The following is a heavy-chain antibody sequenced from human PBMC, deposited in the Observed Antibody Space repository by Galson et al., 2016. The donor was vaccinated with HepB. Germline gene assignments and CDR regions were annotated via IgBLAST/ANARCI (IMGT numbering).Heavy chain of an antibody. D-gene: IGHD5-12*01. CDR3: ARENKYSGHDWGC. J-gene: IGHJ4*02. V-gene: IGHV3-11*01. CDR1: GFTFPDYY. CDR2: ISGSGLTD. Sequence: SLRLSCAASGFTFPDYYMSWIRQSPGKGLEWIAFISGSGLTDSYVDSVRGRFSVARDNAKNFLYLQMDTLIPEDTAVYYCARENKYSGHDWGCWGRGALVTVSS.